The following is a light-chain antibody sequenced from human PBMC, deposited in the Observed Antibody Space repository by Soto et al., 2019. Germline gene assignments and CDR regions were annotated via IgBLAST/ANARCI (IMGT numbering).Light chain of an antibody. CDR1: QDISSW. CDR2: HAS. J-gene: IGKJ1*01. CDR3: QHANSFPRT. Sequence: DIPMTQSPSSVSASVGDRVTITCRASQDISSWFAWYQQKPGKAHKLLIYHASILEIGVPSRFSGSGSGTDFNLTISSLQPEDFATYYCQHANSFPRTFGQGTRVDIK. V-gene: IGKV1-12*01.